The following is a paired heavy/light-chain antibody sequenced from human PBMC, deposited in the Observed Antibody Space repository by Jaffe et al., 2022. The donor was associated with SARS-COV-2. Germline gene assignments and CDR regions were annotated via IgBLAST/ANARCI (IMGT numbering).Light chain of an antibody. V-gene: IGLV1-51*02. Sequence: QSVLTQPPSVSAAPGQKVTISCSGSSSNIGNNYVSWYQQLPGTAPKLLIYESDTRPSGIPDRFSGSKSGTSATLGITGLQTGDEADYYCGTWDSSLSAYVFGTGAKVTVL. CDR1: SSNIGNNY. CDR3: GTWDSSLSAYV. J-gene: IGLJ1*01. CDR2: ESD.
Heavy chain of an antibody. CDR1: GYTFTAFY. CDR3: ARTRLWFGGIGSDYFYGLDV. CDR2: INPSSDTT. V-gene: IGHV1-46*01. D-gene: IGHD3-10*01. J-gene: IGHJ6*02. Sequence: QVQLVQSGAEVKRPGASVKVSCKASGYTFTAFYIHWVRQAPGQGLEWMGIINPSSDTTSYAQRFQGRVTMTRDTSTSTVYMEMSSLKSEDTAVYYCARTRLWFGGIGSDYFYGLDVWGQGTAVTVSS.